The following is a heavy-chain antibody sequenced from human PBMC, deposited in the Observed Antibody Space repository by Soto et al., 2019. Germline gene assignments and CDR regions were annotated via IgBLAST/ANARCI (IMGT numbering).Heavy chain of an antibody. D-gene: IGHD1-1*01. Sequence: QVQLVQSGAEVMQPGASVKVSCKASGYTFTSYYIQWVRQAPGQRLEWMGIINPSGGSTNYAQKFQGRVTMTRDTSTSTVYMELSSLRSEDTAIYYCSRGYPPRDQLGNLPGAFWGQGTLVTVSS. CDR1: GYTFTSYY. V-gene: IGHV1-46*03. CDR3: SRGYPPRDQLGNLPGAF. J-gene: IGHJ4*02. CDR2: INPSGGST.